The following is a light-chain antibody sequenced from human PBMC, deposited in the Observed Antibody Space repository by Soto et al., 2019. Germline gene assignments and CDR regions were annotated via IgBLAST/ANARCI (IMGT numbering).Light chain of an antibody. CDR3: SSYTSSSTLSV. Sequence: QSALTQPASVSGSPGQSITTSCTGTSSDVGGYNYVSWYQQHPGKAPKLMIYEVSNRPSGVSNRFSGSKSGNTASLTISGLQAEDEAEYYCSSYTSSSTLSVFGPGTKGPVL. V-gene: IGLV2-14*01. CDR1: SSDVGGYNY. CDR2: EVS. J-gene: IGLJ1*01.